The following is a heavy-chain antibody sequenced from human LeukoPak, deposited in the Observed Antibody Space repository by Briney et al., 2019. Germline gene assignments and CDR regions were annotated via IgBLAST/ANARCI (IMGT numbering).Heavy chain of an antibody. CDR2: IYYSGST. J-gene: IGHJ1*01. CDR3: ARHGYSSGWGNEYFQH. CDR1: GGSISSYY. D-gene: IGHD6-19*01. V-gene: IGHV4-59*08. Sequence: PSETPSLTCTVSGGSISSYYWSWIRQPPGKGLEWIGYIYYSGSTNYNPSLKSRVTISVDTSKNQFSLKLSSVTAADTAVYYCARHGYSSGWGNEYFQHWGQGTLVTVSS.